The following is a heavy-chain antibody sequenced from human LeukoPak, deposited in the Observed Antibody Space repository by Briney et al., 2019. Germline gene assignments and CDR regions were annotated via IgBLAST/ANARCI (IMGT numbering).Heavy chain of an antibody. CDR2: INHSGST. Sequence: PSETLSLNCAVDGGSFSGYYWSWIRQPPGKGLEWIGEINHSGSTNYNPSLKSRVTISVDTSKNQFSLKLSSVTAADTAVYYCASRADYDILTGYKYYFDYWGQGTLVTVSS. CDR3: ASRADYDILTGYKYYFDY. J-gene: IGHJ4*02. V-gene: IGHV4-34*01. CDR1: GGSFSGYY. D-gene: IGHD3-9*01.